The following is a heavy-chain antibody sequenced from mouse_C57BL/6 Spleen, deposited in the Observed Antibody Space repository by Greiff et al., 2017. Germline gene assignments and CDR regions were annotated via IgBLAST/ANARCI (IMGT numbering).Heavy chain of an antibody. CDR1: GFTFSSYA. CDR2: ISDGGSYT. J-gene: IGHJ2*01. D-gene: IGHD1-1*01. CDR3: ARAGSSSYYFDY. Sequence: EVQLVESGGGLVKPGGSLKLSCAASGFTFSSYAMSWVRQTPEKRLEWVATISDGGSYTDYPDNVKGRFTISRDNAKNNLYLQMSHLKSEDTAMYYCARAGSSSYYFDYWGQGTTLTVSS. V-gene: IGHV5-4*01.